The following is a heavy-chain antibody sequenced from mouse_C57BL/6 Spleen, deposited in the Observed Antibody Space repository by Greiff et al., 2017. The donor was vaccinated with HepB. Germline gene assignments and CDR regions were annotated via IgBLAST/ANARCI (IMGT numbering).Heavy chain of an antibody. Sequence: VKLVESGPGLVQPSQSLSITCTVSGFSLTSYGVHWVRQSPGKGLEWLGVIWSGGSTDYNAAFISRLSISKDNSKSQVFFKMNSLQADDTAIYYCARGGYDYDDYAMDYWGQGTSVTVSS. V-gene: IGHV2-2*01. J-gene: IGHJ4*01. CDR3: ARGGYDYDDYAMDY. CDR1: GFSLTSYG. D-gene: IGHD2-4*01. CDR2: IWSGGST.